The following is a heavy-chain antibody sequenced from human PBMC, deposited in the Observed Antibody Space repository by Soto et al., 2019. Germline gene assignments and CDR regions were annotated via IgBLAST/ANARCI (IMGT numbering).Heavy chain of an antibody. D-gene: IGHD6-19*01. Sequence: PGWSLRLSCAASGFTFSSYAMSWVRQAPGKGLEWVSAISGSGGSTYYADSVKGRFTISRDNSKNTLYLQMNSLRAEDTAVYYCEKDLGAVAYYGMDVGGQVTTVNVAS. CDR2: ISGSGGST. CDR3: EKDLGAVAYYGMDV. CDR1: GFTFSSYA. V-gene: IGHV3-23*01. J-gene: IGHJ6*02.